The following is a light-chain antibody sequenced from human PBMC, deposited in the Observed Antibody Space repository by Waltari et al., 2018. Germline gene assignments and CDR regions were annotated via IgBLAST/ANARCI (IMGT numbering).Light chain of an antibody. J-gene: IGLJ2*01. CDR2: EAN. CDR1: SNEIGGFNL. V-gene: IGLV2-23*01. Sequence: QSALTQPASVSGSPGQSITISCTGTSNEIGGFNLFSLYQQHPGDAPKVLIYEANKRPSGVSDRFSGSKSGNTASLTISGLQSEDEADYYCCSYASSPPSVVFGGGTKVTVL. CDR3: CSYASSPPSVV.